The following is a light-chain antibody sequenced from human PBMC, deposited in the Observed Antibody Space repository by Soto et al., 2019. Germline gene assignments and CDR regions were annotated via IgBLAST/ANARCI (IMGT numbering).Light chain of an antibody. V-gene: IGKV3-20*01. CDR1: QSVSSNY. CDR2: AAS. CDR3: QQYGSSGYT. J-gene: IGKJ2*01. Sequence: EIVLTQSPGTLSLSPGERATLACRASQSVSSNYLAWYQQKPGQAPRLLIYAASSRATGIPDRFSGSGSGTDFTLTISRLEPEDLAVYYCQQYGSSGYTFGQGTKLEIK.